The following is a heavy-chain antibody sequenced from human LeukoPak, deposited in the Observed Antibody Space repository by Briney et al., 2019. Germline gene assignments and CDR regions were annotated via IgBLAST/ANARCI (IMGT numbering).Heavy chain of an antibody. Sequence: PGGSLRLSCAASGFTFSSYGMHWVRQAPGKGLEWVAFIRYDGSNKYYADSVKGRFTISRDNSKNTLYLQMNSLRAEDTAVYYCAKAGTELRFLEWSNWFDPWDQGTLVTVSS. J-gene: IGHJ5*02. D-gene: IGHD3-3*01. CDR1: GFTFSSYG. CDR3: AKAGTELRFLEWSNWFDP. V-gene: IGHV3-30*02. CDR2: IRYDGSNK.